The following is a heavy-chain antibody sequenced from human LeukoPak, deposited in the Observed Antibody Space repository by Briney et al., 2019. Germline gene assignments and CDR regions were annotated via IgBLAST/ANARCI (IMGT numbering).Heavy chain of an antibody. CDR2: INMYTANP. V-gene: IGHV7-4-1*02. Sequence: SVKVSCKASGYTFTRYAINWLRQAPGQGLEWMGWINMYTANPAYAQGFTERFVFSLDTSVTTAYLQISNLKTEDTAVYYCARHDNDDDFDYWGQGTLVTVSS. CDR3: ARHDNDDDFDY. CDR1: GYTFTRYA. J-gene: IGHJ4*02. D-gene: IGHD3-16*01.